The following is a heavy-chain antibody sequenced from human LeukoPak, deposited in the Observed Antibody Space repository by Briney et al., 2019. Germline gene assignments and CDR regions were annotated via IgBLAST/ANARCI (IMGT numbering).Heavy chain of an antibody. Sequence: GGSLRLSCAASAFTFSRYAMSWVRQPPGKGLEWVSAISGSGDSTYYADSVKGRFTISRDNSKNTLYLQMNSLTAEDTAVYYCAFNHLFDYWGQGTLVTVSS. J-gene: IGHJ4*02. D-gene: IGHD1-14*01. CDR2: ISGSGDST. V-gene: IGHV3-23*01. CDR3: AFNHLFDY. CDR1: AFTFSRYA.